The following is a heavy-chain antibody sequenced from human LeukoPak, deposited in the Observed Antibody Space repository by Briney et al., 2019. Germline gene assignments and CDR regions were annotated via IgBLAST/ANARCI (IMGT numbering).Heavy chain of an antibody. D-gene: IGHD4-17*01. V-gene: IGHV4-61*09. CDR1: GGSISSGTYY. CDR2: IYTSGST. J-gene: IGHJ4*02. CDR3: ARGGPPTVTRFDY. Sequence: TSQTLSLTCTVSGGSISSGTYYWSWIRQPAGKGLEWIGHIYTSGSTKYNPSLKSRVTISVDTSKNQFSLKLRSVTAADTAVYYCARGGPPTVTRFDYWGQGTLVTVS.